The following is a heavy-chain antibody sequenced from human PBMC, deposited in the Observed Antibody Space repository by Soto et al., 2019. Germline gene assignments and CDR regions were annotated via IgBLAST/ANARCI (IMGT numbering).Heavy chain of an antibody. V-gene: IGHV3-7*03. CDR2: IKEDGSEK. CDR3: ARYRPLDP. Sequence: GWSPSLPCADSVFILRNFWMSWVRQAPGMGLQWVASIKEDGSEKYYVDPVKGRFAISRENAKNSLYLQMNSLGAEDTDVYYCARYRPLDPLGQGSLVTVPS. D-gene: IGHD3-16*02. J-gene: IGHJ5*02. CDR1: VFILRNFW.